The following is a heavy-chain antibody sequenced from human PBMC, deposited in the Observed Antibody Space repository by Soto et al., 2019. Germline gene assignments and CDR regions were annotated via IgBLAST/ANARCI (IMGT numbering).Heavy chain of an antibody. V-gene: IGHV3-23*01. D-gene: IGHD4-4*01. CDR1: GFTFSSYA. Sequence: GGSLRLSCAASGFTFSSYAMSWVRQAPGKGLEWVSAISGSGGSTYYADSVKGRFTISRDNSKNTLYLQMNSLRAEDTAVYYCAKDPSATFEGQNYSNYVWFDPWGQGTLVTVSS. CDR2: ISGSGGST. J-gene: IGHJ5*02. CDR3: AKDPSATFEGQNYSNYVWFDP.